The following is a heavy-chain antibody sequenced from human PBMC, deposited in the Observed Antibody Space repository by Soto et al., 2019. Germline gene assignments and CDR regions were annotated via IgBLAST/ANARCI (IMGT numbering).Heavy chain of an antibody. CDR1: GFTFSSYG. D-gene: IGHD2-15*01. V-gene: IGHV3-30*18. CDR2: ISYDGSNK. Sequence: QVQLVESGGGVVQPGRSLRLSCAASGFTFSSYGMHWVRQAPGKGLEWVAAISYDGSNKYYADSVKGRFTISRDNSNNALGLQMNSLRAEDTAVYYCAKETYSGPLDYWRQGTLVTVSS. J-gene: IGHJ4*02. CDR3: AKETYSGPLDY.